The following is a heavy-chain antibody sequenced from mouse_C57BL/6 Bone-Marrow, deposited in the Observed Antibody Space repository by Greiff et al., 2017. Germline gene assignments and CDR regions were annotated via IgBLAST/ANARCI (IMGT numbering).Heavy chain of an antibody. CDR3: TTYYGSSYWYFDV. CDR2: IDPENGDT. CDR1: GFNIKDDY. Sequence: VQLQQSGAELVRPGASVKLSCTASGFNIKDDYMHWVKQRPEQGLEWIGWIDPENGDTEYASKFQGKATITADTSSNTAYLQLSSLTSEDTAVYYCTTYYGSSYWYFDVWGTGTTVTVCS. D-gene: IGHD1-1*01. J-gene: IGHJ1*03. V-gene: IGHV14-4*01.